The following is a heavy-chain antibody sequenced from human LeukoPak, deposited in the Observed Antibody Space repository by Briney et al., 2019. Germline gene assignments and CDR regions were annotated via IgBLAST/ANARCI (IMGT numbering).Heavy chain of an antibody. CDR1: GYTFTSYG. D-gene: IGHD3-3*01. CDR3: ARVMTYYDFWSDYYRYYFDY. J-gene: IGHJ4*02. V-gene: IGHV1-18*01. CDR2: ISAYNGNT. Sequence: ASVKVSCKASGYTFTSYGISWVRQAPGQGLEWMGWISAYNGNTNYAQKLQGRVTMTTDTSTSTAYMELRSLRSDDTAVYYCARVMTYYDFWSDYYRYYFDYWGQGTLVTVSS.